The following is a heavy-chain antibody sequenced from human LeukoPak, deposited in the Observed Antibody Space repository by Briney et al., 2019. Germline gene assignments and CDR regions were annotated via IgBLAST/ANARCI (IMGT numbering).Heavy chain of an antibody. D-gene: IGHD4/OR15-4a*01. J-gene: IGHJ4*02. CDR3: ARESSVTMFDC. CDR2: IDSDGSST. Sequence: PGGSLRLSCAASEFTFSTYWMNWVRQAPGKGLVWVSRIDSDGSSTSYADSVKGRFTISRDNAKNTLYLQMNSLRAEEDTAVYFCARESSVTMFDCWGQGTLVTVSS. V-gene: IGHV3-74*01. CDR1: EFTFSTYW.